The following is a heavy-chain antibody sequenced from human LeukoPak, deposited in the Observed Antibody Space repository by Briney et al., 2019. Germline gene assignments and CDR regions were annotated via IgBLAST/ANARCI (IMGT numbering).Heavy chain of an antibody. D-gene: IGHD2-2*01. V-gene: IGHV3-7*01. CDR2: IKTDGSEK. Sequence: GGSLRLSCEASGFAFSNSWMTWVRQTPGKGLEWVANIKTDGSEKYYVDSVRGRFTISRDNAKNSLYLQMNSLRAEDTAVYYCATYSSRNAREFQSWGQGTLVTVSS. CDR1: GFAFSNSW. J-gene: IGHJ5*02. CDR3: ATYSSRNAREFQS.